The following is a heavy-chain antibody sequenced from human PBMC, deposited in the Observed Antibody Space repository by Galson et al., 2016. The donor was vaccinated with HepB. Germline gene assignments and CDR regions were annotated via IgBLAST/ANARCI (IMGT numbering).Heavy chain of an antibody. J-gene: IGHJ4*02. CDR3: TRAQNYHHSPGYYNTPDF. CDR1: GFIFDTYW. CDR2: ISGDGRTT. V-gene: IGHV3-74*03. D-gene: IGHD3-9*01. Sequence: SLRLSCAASGFIFDTYWMHWVRQPPGKGLEWVSRISGDGRTTTYADSVKGRFIVSRDNAKNTLILQMNSLRAEDTATYYCTRAQNYHHSPGYYNTPDFWGQGTLVTVSS.